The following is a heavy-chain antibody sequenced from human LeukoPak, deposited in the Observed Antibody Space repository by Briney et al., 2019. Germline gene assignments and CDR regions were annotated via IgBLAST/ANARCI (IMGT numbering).Heavy chain of an antibody. D-gene: IGHD6-13*01. J-gene: IGHJ4*02. CDR2: IYYTGSS. CDR1: GGSFSGYY. V-gene: IGHV4-34*01. CDR3: AYSGYSSSWYFDY. Sequence: SETLSLTCAVYGGSFSGYYWSWIRLPPGKGLEWIGNIYYTGSSYYNPSLKSRVTISVDTSKNQFSLKLSSVTAADTAVYYCAYSGYSSSWYFDYWGQGTLVTVPS.